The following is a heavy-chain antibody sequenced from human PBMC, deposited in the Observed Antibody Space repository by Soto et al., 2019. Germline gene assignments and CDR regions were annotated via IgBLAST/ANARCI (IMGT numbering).Heavy chain of an antibody. J-gene: IGHJ6*02. V-gene: IGHV1-18*01. CDR2: ISAYNGNT. Sequence: QVQLVQSGAEVRRPGASVKVSCKASGYTFSNDGINWVRQAPGQGLEWMGWISAYNGNTEYAQNFKGRVTMTTDTYTSTAYMELRSLRSDDTAVYSCARGGPTSADYYYGMDVWGLGTTVTVSS. D-gene: IGHD3-10*01. CDR3: ARGGPTSADYYYGMDV. CDR1: GYTFSNDG.